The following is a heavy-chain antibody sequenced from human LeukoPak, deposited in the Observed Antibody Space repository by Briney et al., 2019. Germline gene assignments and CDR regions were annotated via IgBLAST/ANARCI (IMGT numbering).Heavy chain of an antibody. CDR2: IWYDGSSK. V-gene: IGHV3-33*01. D-gene: IGHD5-18*01. J-gene: IGHJ4*02. CDR3: ARNADTAMGPFDY. CDR1: GFTFSSYG. Sequence: GRSLRLSCAASGFTFSSYGMHWVRQAPGKGLEWVAVIWYDGSSKYYADSVKGRFTISRDNSKNTLYLQMNSLRAEDTAVYYCARNADTAMGPFDYWGQGTLVTVSS.